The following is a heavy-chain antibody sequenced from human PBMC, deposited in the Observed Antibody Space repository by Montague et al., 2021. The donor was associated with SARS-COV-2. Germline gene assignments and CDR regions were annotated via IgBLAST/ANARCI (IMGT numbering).Heavy chain of an antibody. J-gene: IGHJ4*02. CDR1: GGSFGDDH. Sequence: SETLSLTCGVYGGSFGDDHWSWIRQPPGKGLEWIGDIKQSGSTNXXPSLTSRVTISVDTSKNQFSLKLTSVTAADTAVYFCARGHLSVSMIVVVFTSASYYFDYWGQGAQVTVSS. CDR2: IKQSGST. V-gene: IGHV4-34*01. CDR3: ARGHLSVSMIVVVFTSASYYFDY. D-gene: IGHD3-22*01.